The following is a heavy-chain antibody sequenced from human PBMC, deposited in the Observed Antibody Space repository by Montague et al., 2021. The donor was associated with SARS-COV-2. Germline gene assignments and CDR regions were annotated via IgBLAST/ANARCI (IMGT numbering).Heavy chain of an antibody. CDR2: IYYTGIT. D-gene: IGHD6-25*01. J-gene: IGHJ5*02. Sequence: SETLSLTCTVSGGSIGSHYWSWIRLPPGKGLEWVGHIYYTGITKYKSSLKSRVTISVDTSKNQLSLKLDSVTAADTAVYYCARGSGPASATWFDPWGQGTLVTVSS. CDR3: ARGSGPASATWFDP. V-gene: IGHV4-59*11. CDR1: GGSIGSHY.